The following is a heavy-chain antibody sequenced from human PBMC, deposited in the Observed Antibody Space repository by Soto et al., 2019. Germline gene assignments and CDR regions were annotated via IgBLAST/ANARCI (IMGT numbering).Heavy chain of an antibody. V-gene: IGHV4-39*01. Sequence: SETLSLTCTVSGGSISSSSYYWGWIRRPPGKGLGWIGSIYYSGSTYYNPSLKSRVTISVDTSKNQFSLKLSSVTAADTAVYYCARGLRLYYYYYYGMDVWGQGTTVTV. CDR1: GGSISSSSYY. CDR3: ARGLRLYYYYYYGMDV. D-gene: IGHD3-16*01. CDR2: IYYSGST. J-gene: IGHJ6*02.